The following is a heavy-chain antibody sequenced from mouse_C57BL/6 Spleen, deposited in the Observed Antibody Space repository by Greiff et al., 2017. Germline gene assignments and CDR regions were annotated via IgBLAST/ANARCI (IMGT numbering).Heavy chain of an antibody. CDR2: ISSGSSTI. D-gene: IGHD1-1*01. V-gene: IGHV5-17*01. J-gene: IGHJ4*01. CDR1: GFTFSDYG. Sequence: EVKVVESGGGLVKPGGSLKLSCAASGFTFSDYGMHWVRQAPEKGLEWVAYISSGSSTIYYADTVKGRFTISRDNAKNTLFLQMTSLRSEDTAMXYCARGGYYGSSLYAMDYWGQGTSVTVSS. CDR3: ARGGYYGSSLYAMDY.